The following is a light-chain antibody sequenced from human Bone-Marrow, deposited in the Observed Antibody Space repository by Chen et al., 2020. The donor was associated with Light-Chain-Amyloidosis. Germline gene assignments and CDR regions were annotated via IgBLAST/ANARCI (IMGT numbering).Light chain of an antibody. V-gene: IGKV3-15*01. CDR3: QQYNNWPYT. J-gene: IGKJ2*01. Sequence: EIVMTQSPATLSVSPGERATLSCRASQSVDSKLAWYRPNPGQAPRLLIYGVSTRATGIPARFSGSGSGTEFTLTISSLQSEDFAVYYCQQYNNWPYTFGQGTKLEIK. CDR1: QSVDSK. CDR2: GVS.